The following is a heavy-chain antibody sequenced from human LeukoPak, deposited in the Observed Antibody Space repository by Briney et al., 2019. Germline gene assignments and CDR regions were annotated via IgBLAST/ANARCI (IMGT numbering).Heavy chain of an antibody. Sequence: GQSLRLSCAASGFTFSSYGMHWVRQAPGKGLEWVAIIWYDGNNKYYADSVKGRFTISRDDSKNTLYLQMNSLRAEDTAVYYCAKDVSGTPDAFDIWGQGTMVTVSS. CDR1: GFTFSSYG. CDR3: AKDVSGTPDAFDI. J-gene: IGHJ3*02. V-gene: IGHV3-33*06. CDR2: IWYDGNNK. D-gene: IGHD1-26*01.